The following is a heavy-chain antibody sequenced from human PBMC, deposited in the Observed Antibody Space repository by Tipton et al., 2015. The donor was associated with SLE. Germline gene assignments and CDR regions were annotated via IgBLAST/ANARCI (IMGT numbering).Heavy chain of an antibody. Sequence: SLRLSCAVSGFTFSNYAMHWVRQAPGKGLEWVAFVSHDGNGKTYADSVKGRFTISRDNSKNTLDLQMNRLAPEDTALYYCAKDWGGYGMDVWGKGTTVTVSS. CDR2: VSHDGNGK. CDR1: GFTFSNYA. J-gene: IGHJ6*04. CDR3: AKDWGGYGMDV. V-gene: IGHV3-30*18. D-gene: IGHD2-21*01.